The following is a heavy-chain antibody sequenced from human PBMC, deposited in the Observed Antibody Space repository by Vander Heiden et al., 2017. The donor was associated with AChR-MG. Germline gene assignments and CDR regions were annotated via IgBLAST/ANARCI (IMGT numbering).Heavy chain of an antibody. Sequence: QVQLQESGPGLVKPSATLSLTCTVSAGSISSYYWSWIRQPAGKGLEWIGRIYTSGSTNYNPSLKSRVTMSVDTSKNQFSLKLSSVTAADTAVYYCARGYSSSWAPSDWFDPWGQGTLVTVSS. J-gene: IGHJ5*02. D-gene: IGHD6-13*01. CDR3: ARGYSSSWAPSDWFDP. V-gene: IGHV4-4*07. CDR1: AGSISSYY. CDR2: IYTSGST.